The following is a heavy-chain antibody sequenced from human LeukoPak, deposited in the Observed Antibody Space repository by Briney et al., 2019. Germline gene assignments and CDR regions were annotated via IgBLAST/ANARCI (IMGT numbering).Heavy chain of an antibody. CDR2: ISYDGSNK. D-gene: IGHD2-15*01. J-gene: IGHJ6*02. CDR3: AKDNGFTAAILYYYYGMDV. V-gene: IGHV3-30*18. CDR1: GFTFSSYG. Sequence: GGSLRLSCAASGFTFSSYGMHWVRQAPGKGLEWVAVISYDGSNKYYADSVKGRFTISRDNSKNTLYLQMNSLRAEDTAVYYCAKDNGFTAAILYYYYGMDVWGQGTTVTVSS.